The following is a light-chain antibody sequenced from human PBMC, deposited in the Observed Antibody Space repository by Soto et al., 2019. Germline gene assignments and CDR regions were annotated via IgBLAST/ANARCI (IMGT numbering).Light chain of an antibody. V-gene: IGLV2-8*01. CDR1: SSDVGGYNY. J-gene: IGLJ1*01. CDR2: EVN. CDR3: SSYAGSSNV. Sequence: LTQSPSTSVSPGQSVAISCTGTSSDVGGYNYVSWYQQHPGKAPKLMIYEVNKRPSGVPDRFSGSKSGNTASLTVSGLQAEDEAHYYCSSYAGSSNVFGTGTKVTVL.